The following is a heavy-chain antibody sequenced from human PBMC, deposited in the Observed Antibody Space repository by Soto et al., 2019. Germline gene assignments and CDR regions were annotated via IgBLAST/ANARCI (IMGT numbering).Heavy chain of an antibody. CDR3: ARDTCTSCYRGSSIAAHY. CDR1: RFTFSSYS. V-gene: IGHV3-48*02. Sequence: PGGSLRLSCAASRFTFSSYSMNWVRQAPGKGLEWVSYISSSSSTIYYADSVKGRFTISRDNAKNSLYLQMNSLRDEDTAVYYCARDTCTSCYRGSSIAAHYWGQGTLVTVSS. CDR2: ISSSSSTI. D-gene: IGHD2-2*02. J-gene: IGHJ4*02.